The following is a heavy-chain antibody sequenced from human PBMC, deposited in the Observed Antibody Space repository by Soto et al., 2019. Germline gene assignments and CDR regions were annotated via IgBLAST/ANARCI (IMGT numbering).Heavy chain of an antibody. CDR3: ARRGPVAGTVYNYLDY. CDR1: GYTFTSYA. J-gene: IGHJ4*02. CDR2: INAGNGNT. V-gene: IGHV1-3*01. Sequence: ASVKVSCKASGYTFTSYAMHWVRQAPGQRLEWMGWINAGNGNTKYSQKFQGRVTITRDTSASTAYMELSSLRSEDTAVYYCARRGPVAGTVYNYLDYWGQGTLVTVSS. D-gene: IGHD6-19*01.